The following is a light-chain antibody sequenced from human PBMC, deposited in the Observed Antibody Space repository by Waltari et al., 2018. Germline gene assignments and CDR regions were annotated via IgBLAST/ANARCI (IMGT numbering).Light chain of an antibody. J-gene: IGLJ1*01. V-gene: IGLV2-23*02. CDR2: EVS. CDR1: HSNIGTYSL. CDR3: CSYAGSVPYV. Sequence: QSALTQPASVSGSPGQSITIPCTGSHSNIGTYSLVSWFQHRPGKAPNPIIYEVSQRPSGVSVRFSGSKSGNTASLTISGLQAEDEADYYCCSYAGSVPYVFGTGTTVTVL.